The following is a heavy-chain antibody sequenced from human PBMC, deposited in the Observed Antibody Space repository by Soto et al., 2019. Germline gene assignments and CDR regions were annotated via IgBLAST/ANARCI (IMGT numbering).Heavy chain of an antibody. V-gene: IGHV3-30*18. CDR1: GFTFSSYG. CDR3: AQDTQPPDCSGVSGQ. D-gene: IGHD2-15*01. CDR2: ISYDGRNK. J-gene: IGHJ4*02. Sequence: GGSLRLSCVASGFTFSSYGIHWVRQAPGKGLEWVAIISYDGRNKYYADSVKGRFTLSRDNSKSTVYLQMNSLRVEDTAVYYCAQDTQPPDCSGVSGQGGKGTLFTVPS.